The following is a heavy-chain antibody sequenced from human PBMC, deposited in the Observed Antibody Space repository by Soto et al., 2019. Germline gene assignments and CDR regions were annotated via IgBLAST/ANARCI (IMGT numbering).Heavy chain of an antibody. J-gene: IGHJ4*02. V-gene: IGHV4-59*08. Sequence: PSETLSLTCTVSAGSINNYYWAWIRQPPGKGLEFVGYIYYAGSTTYNPSLKSRLTISVDTSKNQFSLQLRSVTASDTAVYFCARLGGYYQTLDSWGQGTRVTVSS. CDR2: IYYAGST. CDR3: ARLGGYYQTLDS. CDR1: AGSINNYY. D-gene: IGHD3-22*01.